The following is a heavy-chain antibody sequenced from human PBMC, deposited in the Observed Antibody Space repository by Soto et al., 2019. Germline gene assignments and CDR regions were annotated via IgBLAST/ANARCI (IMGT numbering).Heavy chain of an antibody. V-gene: IGHV1-18*01. J-gene: IGHJ4*02. CDR3: ARALTPSDY. Sequence: QVQLVQSGAEVKKPGASVKVSCKASGYTFTSYGISWVRQAPGQGLEWMGWISAYNGNTNYAQNLQGRVTMTTDTCTRTAYMGLRSLRSDDTAAYYCARALTPSDYWGQGTLVTVSS. CDR2: ISAYNGNT. CDR1: GYTFTSYG. D-gene: IGHD2-15*01.